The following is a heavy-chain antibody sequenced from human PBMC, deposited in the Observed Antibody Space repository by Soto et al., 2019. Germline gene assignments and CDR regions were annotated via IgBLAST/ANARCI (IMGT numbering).Heavy chain of an antibody. J-gene: IGHJ4*02. CDR1: GFTFSTYW. CDR3: ARDASNSVDS. Sequence: EVQLVESGGGLVQPGGSLRLSCAASGFTFSTYWTHWVRQVPGKGLVWVSRIGGDGRSTNYADSVKGRFTVSRDNAKSTLYLQMNSLRAEDTAVYYCARDASNSVDSWGQGTLVTVSS. V-gene: IGHV3-74*01. CDR2: IGGDGRST. D-gene: IGHD4-4*01.